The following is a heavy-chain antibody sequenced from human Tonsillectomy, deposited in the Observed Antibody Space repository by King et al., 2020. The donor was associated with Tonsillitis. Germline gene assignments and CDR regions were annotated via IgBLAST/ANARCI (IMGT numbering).Heavy chain of an antibody. D-gene: IGHD6-13*01. CDR1: GGSISSSDYY. CDR3: ARSRSSSWYNFHYYYMDV. J-gene: IGHJ6*03. Sequence: QLQESGPGLVKPSETLSLTCTVSGGSISSSDYYWGWIRQPPGKGLEWIGSIYYSGSTYYNPSLKSRVTISVGTSKNQFSLKLSSVTAADTAVYYCARSRSSSWYNFHYYYMDVWGKGTTVTVSS. CDR2: IYYSGST. V-gene: IGHV4-39*01.